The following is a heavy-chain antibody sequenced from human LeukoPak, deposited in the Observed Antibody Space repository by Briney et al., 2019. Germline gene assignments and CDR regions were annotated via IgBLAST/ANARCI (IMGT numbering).Heavy chain of an antibody. J-gene: IGHJ4*02. CDR2: LYYSGST. Sequence: SETLSLTCTVSGVSISSYYWSWLRQPPGKGLEWVGCLYYSGSTNYNPSLKSRVTISVDTSKNQFSLKLTSVTAADTAVYYCARSNDPNGSYRRPFNYWGQGTLVTVSS. V-gene: IGHV4-59*01. D-gene: IGHD1-26*01. CDR3: ARSNDPNGSYRRPFNY. CDR1: GVSISSYY.